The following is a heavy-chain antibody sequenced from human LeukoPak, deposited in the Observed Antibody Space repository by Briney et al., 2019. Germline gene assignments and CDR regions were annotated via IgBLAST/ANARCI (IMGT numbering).Heavy chain of an antibody. Sequence: SETLSLTCAVSGGSISSSSYYWGWIRQPPGKGLEWIGSIYYSGSTYYNPPLKSRVTISVDTSKNQFSLKLSSVTAADTAVYYCARRPYSSSWRNYYGMDVWGQGTTVTVSS. CDR2: IYYSGST. J-gene: IGHJ6*02. CDR1: GGSISSSSYY. CDR3: ARRPYSSSWRNYYGMDV. V-gene: IGHV4-39*07. D-gene: IGHD6-13*01.